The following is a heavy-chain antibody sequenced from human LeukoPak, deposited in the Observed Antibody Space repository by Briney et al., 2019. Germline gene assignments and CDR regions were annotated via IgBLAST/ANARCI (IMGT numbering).Heavy chain of an antibody. Sequence: GGSLRLSCAASGFTFSSYAMSWVRQAPGKGLEWVSAISGSGGSTYYADSVKGRFTISRDNSKNTLYLQMNSLRAEDTAVYFCAKVPAAYNWFDPWGQGTLVTVSS. CDR2: ISGSGGST. CDR1: GFTFSSYA. D-gene: IGHD2-2*01. J-gene: IGHJ5*02. CDR3: AKVPAAYNWFDP. V-gene: IGHV3-23*01.